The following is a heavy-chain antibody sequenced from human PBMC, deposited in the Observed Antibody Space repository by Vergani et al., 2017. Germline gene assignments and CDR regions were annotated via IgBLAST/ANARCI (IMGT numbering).Heavy chain of an antibody. CDR2: INNNGGRT. Sequence: QLLESGGGLLQPGGSLSPSCAAPGLTFNSFAMTWVRQAPGKGREWASGINNNGGRTYYADSEKGWSTISRDNSKNPLYLQMTYLKAEYTATYYCAKVFGSTSCPDGGGAFDVGGHGKMVTVSS. J-gene: IGHJ3*01. D-gene: IGHD2-2*01. CDR1: GLTFNSFA. CDR3: AKVFGSTSCPDGGGAFDV. V-gene: IGHV3-23*01.